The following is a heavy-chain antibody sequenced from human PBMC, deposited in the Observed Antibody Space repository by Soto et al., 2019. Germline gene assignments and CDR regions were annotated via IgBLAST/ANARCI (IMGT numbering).Heavy chain of an antibody. V-gene: IGHV3-9*01. J-gene: IGHJ6*02. Sequence: EVQLVESGGGLVQPGRSLRLSCAASGFTFDDYAMHWVRQAPGKGLEWVSGISWNSGSIGYADSVKGRFTISRDNAKNSLYLQMNSLRAEDTALYYCAKDKGATASGMDVWGQGTTVTVSS. CDR2: ISWNSGSI. CDR3: AKDKGATASGMDV. D-gene: IGHD1-26*01. CDR1: GFTFDDYA.